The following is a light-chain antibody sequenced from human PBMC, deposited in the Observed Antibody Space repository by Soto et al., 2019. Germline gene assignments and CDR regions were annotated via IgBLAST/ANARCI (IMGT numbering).Light chain of an antibody. CDR2: GAS. J-gene: IGKJ1*01. CDR1: QSVSSSY. CDR3: QQYARSTT. V-gene: IGKV3-20*01. Sequence: EIVLTQSPGTLSLSPGERATLSCRASQSVSSSYLAWYQQKPGQAPRLLIYGASSRATGIPDRFSGSGSGTDFTLTISRLEPEDFAVYYCQQYARSTTFGQGTNVDIK.